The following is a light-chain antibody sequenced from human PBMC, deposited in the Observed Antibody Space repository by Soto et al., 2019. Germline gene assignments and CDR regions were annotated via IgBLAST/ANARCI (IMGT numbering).Light chain of an antibody. CDR1: SSNIGSNA. Sequence: VLTQPPSASGTPGQRVTISCSGASSNIGSNAVNWYQQLPGTAPQLLIYTNNQRPSGVPDRFSGSKSGTSASLAITGLQSEDEADYHCAAWDDSLNALVFGGGTKLTVL. J-gene: IGLJ3*02. CDR2: TNN. V-gene: IGLV1-44*01. CDR3: AAWDDSLNALV.